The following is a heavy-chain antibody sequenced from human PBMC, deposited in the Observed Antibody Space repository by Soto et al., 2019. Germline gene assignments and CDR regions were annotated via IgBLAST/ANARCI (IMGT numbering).Heavy chain of an antibody. V-gene: IGHV4-31*03. CDR2: IYYGGST. J-gene: IGHJ4*01. Sequence: SETLSLTCTVSGGSISSGGYYWSWIRQHPGKGLEWIGYIYYGGSTYYNPSLKSRATISGDTSKNQFSLKLSSVTAADTAVYYCARGVYYYENSRQNAYDFWGQGTLVTVS. CDR1: GGSISSGGYY. CDR3: ARGVYYYENSRQNAYDF. D-gene: IGHD3-22*01.